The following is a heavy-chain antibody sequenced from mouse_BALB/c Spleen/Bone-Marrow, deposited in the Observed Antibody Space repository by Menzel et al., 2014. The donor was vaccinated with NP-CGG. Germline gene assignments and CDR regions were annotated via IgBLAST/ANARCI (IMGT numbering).Heavy chain of an antibody. CDR2: IWGDGNT. J-gene: IGHJ4*01. Sequence: VKLVESGPGLVAPSQSLSITCTVSGFSLTGYGINWVRQPPGKGLEWLGMIWGDGNTDYNSALKSRLSISKDNSKSQVFLKMNSPQTDDTARYYCARAPGYDLYYAMDYWGQGTSVTVSS. D-gene: IGHD1-2*01. V-gene: IGHV2-6-7*01. CDR1: GFSLTGYG. CDR3: ARAPGYDLYYAMDY.